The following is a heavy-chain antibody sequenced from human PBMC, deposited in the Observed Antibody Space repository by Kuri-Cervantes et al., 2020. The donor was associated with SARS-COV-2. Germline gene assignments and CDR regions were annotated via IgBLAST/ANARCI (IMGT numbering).Heavy chain of an antibody. J-gene: IGHJ2*01. CDR3: ARNTMTNYWYFDL. V-gene: IGHV4-59*11. D-gene: IGHD4-17*01. CDR2: IYYTGST. CDR1: GGSISSHY. Sequence: ESLKISCAVSGGSISSHYWSWIRQPPGKGLEWIGYIYYTGSTNYNPSLKSRVTISVDASKNQFSLKLSSVTAADTAVYYCARNTMTNYWYFDLWGRGTLVTVSS.